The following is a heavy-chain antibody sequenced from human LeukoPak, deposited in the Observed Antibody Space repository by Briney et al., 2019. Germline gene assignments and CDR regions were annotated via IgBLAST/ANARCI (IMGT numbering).Heavy chain of an antibody. D-gene: IGHD2/OR15-2a*01. CDR3: AKEALSSSAA. V-gene: IGHV3-30*18. J-gene: IGHJ5*02. Sequence: SGGSLRLSCAASGFTFSSYGMHWVRQAPGKGLEWVAVISYDGSNKYYADSVKGRFTISRDNSKNTLYLQMNSLRAEDTAVYYCAKEALSSSAAWGQGTLVTVSS. CDR1: GFTFSSYG. CDR2: ISYDGSNK.